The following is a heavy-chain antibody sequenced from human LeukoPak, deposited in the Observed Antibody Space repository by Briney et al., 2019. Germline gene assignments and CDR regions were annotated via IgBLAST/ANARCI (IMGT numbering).Heavy chain of an antibody. J-gene: IGHJ4*02. D-gene: IGHD5-12*01. Sequence: PVKVSCKASGGTFSSYAISWVRQAPGQGLEWMGRIIPILGIANYAQKFQGRVTITADKSTSTAYMELSSPRSEDTAVYYCAREWPRSKFDYWGQGTLVTVSS. CDR3: AREWPRSKFDY. CDR1: GGTFSSYA. CDR2: IIPILGIA. V-gene: IGHV1-69*04.